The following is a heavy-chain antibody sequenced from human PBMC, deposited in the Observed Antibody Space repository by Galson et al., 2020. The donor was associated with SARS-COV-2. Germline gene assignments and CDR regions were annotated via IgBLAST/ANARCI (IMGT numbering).Heavy chain of an antibody. J-gene: IGHJ5*02. D-gene: IGHD3-22*01. CDR3: ARHDSYYYDRSGYYFWFDP. CDR2: IYYSGST. V-gene: IGHV4-59*08. CDR1: GGSISSYY. Sequence: ETSETLSLTCTVPGGSISSYYWSWIRQPPGKGLEWIGYIYYSGSTNYNPSLKSRVTISVDTSKNQFSLKLSSVTAADTAVYYCARHDSYYYDRSGYYFWFDPWGQGTLVTVSS.